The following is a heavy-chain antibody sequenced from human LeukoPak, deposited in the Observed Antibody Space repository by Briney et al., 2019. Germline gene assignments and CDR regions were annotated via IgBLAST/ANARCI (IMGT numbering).Heavy chain of an antibody. Sequence: GGSLRLSCAASEFIFSRYWMTWVRQAPGKGLEWVANINQDGSENYYVDSVKGRFTISRDNAKNSLYLQMNSLRAEDTAVYYCASAVAGTFDYWGQGTLVTVSS. D-gene: IGHD6-19*01. V-gene: IGHV3-7*02. J-gene: IGHJ4*02. CDR1: EFIFSRYW. CDR3: ASAVAGTFDY. CDR2: INQDGSEN.